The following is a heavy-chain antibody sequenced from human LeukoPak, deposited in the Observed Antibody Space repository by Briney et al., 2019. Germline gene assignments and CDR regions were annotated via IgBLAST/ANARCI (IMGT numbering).Heavy chain of an antibody. D-gene: IGHD2-15*01. CDR1: GGSISSYY. J-gene: IGHJ6*03. CDR2: IYYSGST. CDR3: ARGGNTRYYYYYYMDV. Sequence: PSETLSLTCTVSGGSISSYYWSWIRQPPGKGLEWIGYIYYSGSTNYNPSLKSRVTISVDTSKNQFSLKLSSVTAADTAVYYCARGGNTRYYYYYYMDVWGKGTTVTVSS. V-gene: IGHV4-59*12.